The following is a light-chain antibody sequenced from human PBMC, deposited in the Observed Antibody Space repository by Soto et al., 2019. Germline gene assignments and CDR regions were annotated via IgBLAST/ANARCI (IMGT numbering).Light chain of an antibody. CDR3: QQSYSTPF. J-gene: IGKJ3*01. V-gene: IGKV1-39*01. CDR2: AAS. CDR1: QSISSY. Sequence: DIPMTQSPSSLSASVGDRVTITCRASQSISSYLNWYQQKPGKAPKLLIYAASSLQSGVPSRFSGSGSGTXXXXTISXXXXXXXXXYYCQQSYSTPFFGPGTKVDIK.